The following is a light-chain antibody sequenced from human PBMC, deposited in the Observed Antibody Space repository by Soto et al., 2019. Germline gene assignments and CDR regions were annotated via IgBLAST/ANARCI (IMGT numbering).Light chain of an antibody. J-gene: IGKJ2*01. Sequence: EIVLTHSPATLSLSPGERATLSCRASQSVSSYLAWYQQKPGQAPRLLIYDASNRATGIPARFSGSGSGTDFTLTISSLESEDFAVYYCQQRSNWPRYTFGQGTKVDIK. CDR2: DAS. CDR1: QSVSSY. CDR3: QQRSNWPRYT. V-gene: IGKV3-11*01.